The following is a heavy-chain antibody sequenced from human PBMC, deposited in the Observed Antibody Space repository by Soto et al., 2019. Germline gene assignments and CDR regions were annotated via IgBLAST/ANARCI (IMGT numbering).Heavy chain of an antibody. CDR3: ARGIEGWYQGRYYYGMDV. D-gene: IGHD6-19*01. CDR2: IYYSGST. V-gene: IGHV4-61*01. Sequence: LETLSLNCPVCGDSVSGGRCYWCWIRQPPGKGLEWIGYIYYSGSTNYNPSLKSRVTISVDTSKNQFSLKLSSVTAAATAVYYCARGIEGWYQGRYYYGMDVWGQGTTVTVSS. CDR1: GDSVSGGRCY. J-gene: IGHJ6*02.